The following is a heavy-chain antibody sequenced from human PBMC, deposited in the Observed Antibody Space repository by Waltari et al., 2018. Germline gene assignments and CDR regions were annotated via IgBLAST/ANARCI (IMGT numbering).Heavy chain of an antibody. D-gene: IGHD7-27*01. Sequence: EVQLVESGGGLVKPGGSLRLSCAASGFTFSSYSMNWVRQAPGKGLEWIPSISSTGTYTHYADSVKGRFTISRDNAKNSLYLQMNSLRAEDTGVYWCATGGWGFYLDNWGQGTLVTFSS. CDR2: ISSTGTYT. V-gene: IGHV3-21*01. CDR3: ATGGWGFYLDN. J-gene: IGHJ4*02. CDR1: GFTFSSYS.